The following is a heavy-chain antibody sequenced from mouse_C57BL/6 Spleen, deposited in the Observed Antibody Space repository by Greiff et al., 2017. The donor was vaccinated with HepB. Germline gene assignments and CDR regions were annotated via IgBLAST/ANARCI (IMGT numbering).Heavy chain of an antibody. Sequence: QVQLQQPGAELVRPGTSVKLSCKASGYTFTSYWMHWVKQRPGQGLEWIGVIDPSDSYTNYNQKFKGKATLTVDTSSSTAYMQLSSLTSEDSAVYYCARDGSSSWFAYRGQGTLVTVSA. J-gene: IGHJ3*01. CDR1: GYTFTSYW. D-gene: IGHD1-1*01. V-gene: IGHV1-59*01. CDR3: ARDGSSSWFAY. CDR2: IDPSDSYT.